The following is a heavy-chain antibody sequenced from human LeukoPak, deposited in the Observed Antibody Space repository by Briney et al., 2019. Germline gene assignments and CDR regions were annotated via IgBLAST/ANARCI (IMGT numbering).Heavy chain of an antibody. D-gene: IGHD3-22*01. Sequence: SETLSLTCTVSGVSISSSSYYWGWIRQPPGKGLEWIGSIYYSGSTYYNPSLKSRVTISVDTSKNQFSLKLSSVTAADTAVYYCARAKTYYYDSTSFDYWGQGTLVTVSS. CDR2: IYYSGST. V-gene: IGHV4-39*01. CDR1: GVSISSSSYY. J-gene: IGHJ4*02. CDR3: ARAKTYYYDSTSFDY.